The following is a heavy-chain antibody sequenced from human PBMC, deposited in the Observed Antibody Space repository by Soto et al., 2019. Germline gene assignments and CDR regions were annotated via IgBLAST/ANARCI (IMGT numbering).Heavy chain of an antibody. CDR3: ASMIGDPVLSFDS. J-gene: IGHJ5*01. Sequence: QVQLQESGPGLVKPSETLSLTCTVSGGSISSYYWSWIRQPPGKGLEWIGFIFYSGSTSYNPSLNSRVTISIATSEYQFSLKLNSATAADTAVYYCASMIGDPVLSFDSWGQGTLVAVSS. CDR2: IFYSGST. CDR1: GGSISSYY. V-gene: IGHV4-59*01. D-gene: IGHD3-10*02.